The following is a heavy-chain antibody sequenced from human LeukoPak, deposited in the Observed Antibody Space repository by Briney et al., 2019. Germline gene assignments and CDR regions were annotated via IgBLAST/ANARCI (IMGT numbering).Heavy chain of an antibody. Sequence: SGTLSLTCAVSGGSISSSNWWSWVRQPPGKGLEWIGEIYHSGSTNYNPSLKSRVTISVDKSKNQFSLKLSSVTAADTAVYYCAREVRSWYGGIDYWGQGTLVTVSS. J-gene: IGHJ4*02. CDR1: GGSISSSNW. CDR3: AREVRSWYGGIDY. V-gene: IGHV4-4*02. D-gene: IGHD6-13*01. CDR2: IYHSGST.